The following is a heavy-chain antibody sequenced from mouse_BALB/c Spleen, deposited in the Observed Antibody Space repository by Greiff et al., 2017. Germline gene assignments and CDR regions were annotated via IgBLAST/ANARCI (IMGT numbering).Heavy chain of an antibody. CDR2: ISDGGSYT. J-gene: IGHJ3*01. D-gene: IGHD1-1*01. CDR3: ARDSYYGSSYTTFAY. Sequence: EVQRVESGGGLVKPGGSLKLSCAASGFTFSDYYMYWVRQTPEKRLEWVATISDGGSYTYYPDSVKGRFTISRDNAKNNLYLQMSSLKSEDTAMYYCARDSYYGSSYTTFAYWGQGTLVTVSA. V-gene: IGHV5-4*02. CDR1: GFTFSDYY.